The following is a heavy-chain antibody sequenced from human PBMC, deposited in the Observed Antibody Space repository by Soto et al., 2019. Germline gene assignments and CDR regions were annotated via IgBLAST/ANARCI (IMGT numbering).Heavy chain of an antibody. CDR2: INHSGST. Sequence: QVQLQQWGAGLLKPSETLSLTCAVYGGSFSGYYWGWIRQPPGKGLEWIGEINHSGSTNYNPSIKSRVTISVDTSKNQFSLKLSSVNAADTAVYYCARGRASHPHWGYYYYMDVWGKGTTVTVSS. CDR1: GGSFSGYY. D-gene: IGHD7-27*01. CDR3: ARGRASHPHWGYYYYMDV. J-gene: IGHJ6*03. V-gene: IGHV4-34*01.